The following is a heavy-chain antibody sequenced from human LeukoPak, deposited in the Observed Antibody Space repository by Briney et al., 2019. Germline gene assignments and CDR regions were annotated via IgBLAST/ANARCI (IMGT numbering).Heavy chain of an antibody. Sequence: PGGSLRLSCAASGFTFDDYGMSWVRQAPGKGLEWVSSISSSSSSIYYADSVKGRFTISRDNAKNSLYLQMNSPRAEDTAVYYCAREVYRKQDYYDSSGPTGDAFDIWGQGTMVTV. J-gene: IGHJ3*02. CDR3: AREVYRKQDYYDSSGPTGDAFDI. CDR2: ISSSSSSI. CDR1: GFTFDDYG. V-gene: IGHV3-21*01. D-gene: IGHD3-22*01.